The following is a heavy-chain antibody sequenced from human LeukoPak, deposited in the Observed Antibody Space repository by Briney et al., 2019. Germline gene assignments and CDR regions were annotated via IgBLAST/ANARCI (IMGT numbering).Heavy chain of an antibody. CDR2: IYHSGST. V-gene: IGHV4-30-2*01. CDR1: GGSISSGGYY. CDR3: ASAAIINTIFGVVTYFDY. Sequence: SETLSLTCTVSGGSISSGGYYWSWIRQPPGKGLEWIGYIYHSGSTYYNPSLKSRVTISVDRSKNQFSLKLSSVTAADTAVYYCASAAIINTIFGVVTYFDYWGQGTLVTVSS. J-gene: IGHJ4*02. D-gene: IGHD3-3*01.